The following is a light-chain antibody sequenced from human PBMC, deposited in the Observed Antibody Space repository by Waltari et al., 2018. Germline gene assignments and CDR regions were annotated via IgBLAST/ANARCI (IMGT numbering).Light chain of an antibody. CDR3: QQYGNSPPT. V-gene: IGKV3-20*01. J-gene: IGKJ4*01. Sequence: EIVLTQSPGTLSLSPGESAILSCRASQSISDNYLAWYQQKPGQAPRRLIDGASSRAAGTSDRFSGRGSGTDFSLTISGLEPEDFAVYYCQQYGNSPPTFGGGTKVGIK. CDR2: GAS. CDR1: QSISDNY.